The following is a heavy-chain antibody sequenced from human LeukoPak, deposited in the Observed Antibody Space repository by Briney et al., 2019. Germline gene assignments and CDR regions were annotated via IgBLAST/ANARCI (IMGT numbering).Heavy chain of an antibody. Sequence: SETLSLTCTVSGYSISSGYYWGWIRQPPGKGLEWIGSIYHSGSTYYNPSLKSRVTISVDTSKNQFSLKLSSVTAADTAVYYCAITPNRGYGDRDPFDYWGQGTLVTVSS. V-gene: IGHV4-38-2*02. CDR2: IYHSGST. J-gene: IGHJ4*02. CDR1: GYSISSGYY. CDR3: AITPNRGYGDRDPFDY. D-gene: IGHD4-17*01.